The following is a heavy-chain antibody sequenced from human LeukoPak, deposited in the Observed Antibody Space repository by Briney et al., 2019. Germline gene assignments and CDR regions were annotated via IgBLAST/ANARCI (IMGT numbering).Heavy chain of an antibody. Sequence: ASVKVSCKASGYTFTSYGINWVRQAPGQGLEWMGWISPYNGNTKYLQKLQGRVTMTTDTSTSTAYMEVRSLRSDDTAVYYCAREESIGSYQFLHDYWGQGTLVTVSS. D-gene: IGHD1-26*01. J-gene: IGHJ4*02. CDR2: ISPYNGNT. V-gene: IGHV1-18*01. CDR3: AREESIGSYQFLHDY. CDR1: GYTFTSYG.